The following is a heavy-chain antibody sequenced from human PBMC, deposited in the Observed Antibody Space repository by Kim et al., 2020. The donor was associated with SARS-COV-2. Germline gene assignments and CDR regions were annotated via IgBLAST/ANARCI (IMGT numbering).Heavy chain of an antibody. J-gene: IGHJ6*02. V-gene: IGHV6-1*01. CDR3: ARDPGYYGSGSYKGMDV. Sequence: VKSRITINPDTSKNQFSLQLNSVTPEDTAVYYCARDPGYYGSGSYKGMDVWGQGTTVTVSS. D-gene: IGHD3-10*01.